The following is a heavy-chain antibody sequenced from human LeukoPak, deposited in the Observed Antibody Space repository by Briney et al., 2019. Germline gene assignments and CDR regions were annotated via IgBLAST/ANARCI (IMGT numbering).Heavy chain of an antibody. CDR2: IDAGNGRT. Sequence: ASVKVSCKASGYTFTGYYMHWVRQAPGQGLEWMGWIDAGNGRTKYSQDFQGRVTITRDTSASMAYMELSSLRSDDMAVYYCARDLAYYGSGSYYGYYYYYMDVWGKGTTVTISS. CDR3: ARDLAYYGSGSYYGYYYYYMDV. V-gene: IGHV1-3*03. J-gene: IGHJ6*03. D-gene: IGHD3-10*01. CDR1: GYTFTGYY.